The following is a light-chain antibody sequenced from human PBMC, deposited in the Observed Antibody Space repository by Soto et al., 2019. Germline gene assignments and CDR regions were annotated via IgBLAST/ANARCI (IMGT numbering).Light chain of an antibody. J-gene: IGLJ2*01. CDR2: GNT. CDR3: QSYDSSLRRV. V-gene: IGLV1-40*01. CDR1: SSNIGARYD. Sequence: QLVLTQPPSVSGAVGQRVTISCTGSSSNIGARYDIHWYQQHPRSAPKLLIYGNTNRPSGVPDRFSASKSGTSASLAITGLQAEDEADYYCQSYDSSLRRVFGGGTKLTVL.